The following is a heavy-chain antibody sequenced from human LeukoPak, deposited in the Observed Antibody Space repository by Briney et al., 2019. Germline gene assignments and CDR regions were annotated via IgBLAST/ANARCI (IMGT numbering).Heavy chain of an antibody. CDR1: GFSLSTSGVG. D-gene: IGHD3-22*01. V-gene: IGHV2-5*01. CDR2: IYWNDDE. J-gene: IGHJ4*02. CDR3: SHVRVRVFDDTYYFDS. Sequence: SGPTLVKPTQTLTLTCTFPGFSLSTSGVGVGWIRQPPGKALEWLALIYWNDDERYSPSLKTRLTITKDTSENQVVLTVTNMDPVDTATYYCSHVRVRVFDDTYYFDSWGQGTPVTVSS.